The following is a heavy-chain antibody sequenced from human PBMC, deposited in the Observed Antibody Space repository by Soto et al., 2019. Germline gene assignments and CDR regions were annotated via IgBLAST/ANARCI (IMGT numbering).Heavy chain of an antibody. CDR3: ARTAEDFWSGYYYYYGMDV. V-gene: IGHV1-69*06. CDR2: IIPIFGTA. CDR1: GGTFSSYA. J-gene: IGHJ6*02. D-gene: IGHD3-3*01. Sequence: ASVKVSCKASGGTFSSYAISWVRQAPGQGLEWMGGIIPIFGTANYAQKFQGRVTITADKSTSTAYMELSSLRSEDTAVYYCARTAEDFWSGYYYYYGMDVWGQGTTVTVSS.